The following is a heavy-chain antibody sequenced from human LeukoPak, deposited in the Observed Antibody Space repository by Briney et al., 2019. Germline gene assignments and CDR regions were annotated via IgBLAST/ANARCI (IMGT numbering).Heavy chain of an antibody. V-gene: IGHV4-34*01. Sequence: GSLRLSCAASGITFSNYAMSWVRQPPGKGLEWIGEINHSGSTNYSPSLKSRVTLSVDTSKNQFSLRLSSVTAADTAVYYCARRTFGGVIAYWGQGTLVTVSS. CDR1: GITFSNYA. CDR2: INHSGST. D-gene: IGHD3-16*02. CDR3: ARRTFGGVIAY. J-gene: IGHJ4*02.